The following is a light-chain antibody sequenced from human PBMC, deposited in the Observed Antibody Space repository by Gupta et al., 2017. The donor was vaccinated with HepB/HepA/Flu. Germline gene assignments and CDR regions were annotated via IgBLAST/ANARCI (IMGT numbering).Light chain of an antibody. V-gene: IGLV2-14*01. CDR1: RSDVGGYNY. CDR3: SSYTRSSTLGV. J-gene: IGLJ1*01. Sequence: QSALTQPASVSGSPGQSITISCTGTRSDVGGYNYVSWYQQHPDKAPKLMIYDVSNRPSGVSNRFSGSKSGNTASLTISGLQAEDEADYYCSSYTRSSTLGVFGTGTKVTVL. CDR2: DVS.